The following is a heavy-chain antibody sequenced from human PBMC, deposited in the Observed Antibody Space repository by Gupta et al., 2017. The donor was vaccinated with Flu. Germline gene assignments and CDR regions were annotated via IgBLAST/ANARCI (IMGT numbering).Heavy chain of an antibody. V-gene: IGHV3-74*01. Sequence: FSTDWRHWVRQVPGKGLVWVSRINIDGDITTDAVSGKGRFTIYRDNAKNKLNLHIKSRGDADTDLYYCFRAAYYDSLCGDPWGQGTLVTVSP. CDR1: FSTDW. D-gene: IGHD3-16*01. CDR2: INIDGDIT. CDR3: FRAAYYDSLCGDP. J-gene: IGHJ5*02.